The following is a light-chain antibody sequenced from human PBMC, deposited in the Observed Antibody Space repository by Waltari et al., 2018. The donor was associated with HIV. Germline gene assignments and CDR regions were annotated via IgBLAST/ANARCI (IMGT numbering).Light chain of an antibody. CDR1: SSDIGSYDF. J-gene: IGLJ2*01. V-gene: IGLV2-11*01. Sequence: QSALTQPRSVSGSPGQSVTISCTGTSSDIGSYDFVSWYQQHPGKDPKLMIFDVNKRPSGVPARFSGSKSGYTASLTISGLQSDDEADYYCCSYGGSYTEIFGGGTKLTVL. CDR2: DVN. CDR3: CSYGGSYTEI.